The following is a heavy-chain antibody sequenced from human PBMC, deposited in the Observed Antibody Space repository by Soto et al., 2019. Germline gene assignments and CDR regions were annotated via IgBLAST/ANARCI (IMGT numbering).Heavy chain of an antibody. CDR3: ARTGGSGGRRHFDY. V-gene: IGHV4-61*01. D-gene: IGHD3-10*01. J-gene: IGHJ4*02. Sequence: QVQLQESGPGLVKPSETLSLTCTVSGGSVSSGSYYWSWIRQPPGKGLEWIGYIYYSGSTNYNPSLKSRVTMSVDTSKNQFSLKLSSVTAADTAVYYCARTGGSGGRRHFDYWGQGTLVTVSS. CDR2: IYYSGST. CDR1: GGSVSSGSYY.